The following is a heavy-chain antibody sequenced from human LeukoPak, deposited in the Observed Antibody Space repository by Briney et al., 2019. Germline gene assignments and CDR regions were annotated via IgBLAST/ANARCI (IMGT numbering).Heavy chain of an antibody. CDR3: AHRKDDGSGSSFDY. D-gene: IGHD3-10*01. V-gene: IGHV2-5*02. CDR1: GFSLTTSGVG. Sequence: SGPTLVKPTQTLTLTCTFSGFSLTTSGVGVGWIRQPPGKALEWLALIYWDDDKRYSPSLKSRLTITKDASRNQVVLTMTSMDPVDSATYFCAHRKDDGSGSSFDYWGQGTLVTVSS. J-gene: IGHJ4*02. CDR2: IYWDDDK.